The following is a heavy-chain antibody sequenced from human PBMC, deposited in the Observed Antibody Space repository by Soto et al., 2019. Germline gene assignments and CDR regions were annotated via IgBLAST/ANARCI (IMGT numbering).Heavy chain of an antibody. CDR2: IYYSGST. J-gene: IGHJ6*02. D-gene: IGHD6-13*01. CDR3: ARQEYSSSWYYYYGMDV. Sequence: PSETLSLTCTVSGGSISSSSYYWGWIRQPPGKGLEWIGSIYYSGSTYYNPSLKSRVTISVDTSKIQFSLKLSSVTAADTAVYYCARQEYSSSWYYYYGMDVWGQGTTVTVSS. CDR1: GGSISSSSYY. V-gene: IGHV4-39*01.